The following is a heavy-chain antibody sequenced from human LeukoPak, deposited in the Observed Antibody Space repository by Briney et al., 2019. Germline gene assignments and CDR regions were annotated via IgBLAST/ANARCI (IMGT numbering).Heavy chain of an antibody. CDR1: GDTFTNYD. CDR3: ARGIQYSSSWFAFDY. D-gene: IGHD6-13*01. V-gene: IGHV1-8*01. J-gene: IGHJ4*02. Sequence: ASVKVSCKASGDTFTNYDINWVRQATGQGLEWMGWMNPNSGNTNYAQKFQGRVTMTRNTSISTAYMELSSLRSEDTAVYYCARGIQYSSSWFAFDYWGQGTLVTVSS. CDR2: MNPNSGNT.